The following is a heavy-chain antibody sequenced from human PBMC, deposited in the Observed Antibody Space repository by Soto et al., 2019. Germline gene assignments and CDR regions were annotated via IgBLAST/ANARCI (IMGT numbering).Heavy chain of an antibody. CDR2: INHSGST. CDR3: ARGHCSSTSCHGPPYYFDY. D-gene: IGHD2-2*01. V-gene: IGHV4-34*01. Sequence: SETLSLTCAVHGGSFSGYYWSWIRQPPGKGLEWIGEINHSGSTNYNPSLKSRVTISVDTSENQFSLKLSSVTAADTAVYYCARGHCSSTSCHGPPYYFDYWGQGTLVTVSS. J-gene: IGHJ4*02. CDR1: GGSFSGYY.